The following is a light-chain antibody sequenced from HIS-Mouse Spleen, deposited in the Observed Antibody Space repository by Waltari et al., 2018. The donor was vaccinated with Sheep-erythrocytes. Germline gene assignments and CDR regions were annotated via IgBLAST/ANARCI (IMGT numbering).Light chain of an antibody. CDR3: QQSYSTPPLT. CDR1: QSISRY. J-gene: IGKJ4*01. CDR2: AAS. V-gene: IGKV1-39*01. Sequence: DIQMTQSPSSLSASVGDRVTITCRASQSISRYLNWYQQKPGKAPKLLIYAASSLQSGVPSRFSGSGSGTDFTLTISSLQPEDFATYYCQQSYSTPPLTFGEGTKVEIK.